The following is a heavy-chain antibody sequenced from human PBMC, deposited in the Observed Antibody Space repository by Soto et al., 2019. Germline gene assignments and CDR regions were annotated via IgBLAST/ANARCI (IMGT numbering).Heavy chain of an antibody. D-gene: IGHD3-22*01. CDR3: AKDADYYDSSGYLPY. CDR2: ISGSGGST. J-gene: IGHJ4*02. V-gene: IGHV3-23*01. Sequence: PGGSLRLSCAVSGFSFSSYAMSWVRQAPGKGLEWVPAISGSGGSTYYADSVKGRFTISRDNSKNTLYLQMNSLRAEDTAVYYCAKDADYYDSSGYLPYWGQGTLVTVSS. CDR1: GFSFSSYA.